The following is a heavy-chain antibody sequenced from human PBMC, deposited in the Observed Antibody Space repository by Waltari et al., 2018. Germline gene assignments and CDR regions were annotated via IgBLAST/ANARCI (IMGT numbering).Heavy chain of an antibody. CDR3: ARQYSSSLGDWFDP. CDR2: IYYSGST. D-gene: IGHD6-13*01. Sequence: QVQLQESGPGLVKPSETLSLTCTVSGGSISSYYWSWIRQPPGKGLEWIGYIYYSGSTNYNPYLKSRVTISVDTSKNQFSLKLSSVTAADTAVYYCARQYSSSLGDWFDPWGQGTLVTVSS. V-gene: IGHV4-59*08. J-gene: IGHJ5*02. CDR1: GGSISSYY.